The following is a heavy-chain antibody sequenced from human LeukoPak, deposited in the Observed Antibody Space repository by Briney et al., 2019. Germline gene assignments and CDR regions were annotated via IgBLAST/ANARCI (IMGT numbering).Heavy chain of an antibody. Sequence: GGSLRLSCAASGFTFRNYGMHWVRQAHAQGLEWMGRMCPSDGSISYAEKFQGRVTMTRDTSTSTAYMELSSLRSEDTAMYYCGGTYYDFWSGYCSGGNYWGQGTLVTVSS. V-gene: IGHV1/OR15-9*01. D-gene: IGHD3-3*01. CDR1: GFTFRNYG. CDR2: MCPSDGSI. J-gene: IGHJ4*02. CDR3: GGTYYDFWSGYCSGGNY.